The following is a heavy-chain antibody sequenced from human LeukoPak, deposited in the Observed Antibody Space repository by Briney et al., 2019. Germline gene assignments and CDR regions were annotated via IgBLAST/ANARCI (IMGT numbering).Heavy chain of an antibody. Sequence: ASVKVSCKASGYTFTSYGISWVQQAPGQGLEWMGWISAYNGNTNYAQKLQSRVTMTTDTSTSTAYMELRSLRSDDTAVYYCARGGKIWFGELFDAFDIWGQGTMVTVSS. D-gene: IGHD3-10*01. V-gene: IGHV1-18*01. CDR3: ARGGKIWFGELFDAFDI. CDR2: ISAYNGNT. J-gene: IGHJ3*02. CDR1: GYTFTSYG.